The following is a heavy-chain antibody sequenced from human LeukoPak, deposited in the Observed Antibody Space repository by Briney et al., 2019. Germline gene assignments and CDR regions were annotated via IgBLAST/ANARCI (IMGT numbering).Heavy chain of an antibody. V-gene: IGHV3-72*01. CDR1: GFTCSDHH. D-gene: IGHD1-26*01. J-gene: IGHJ4*02. CDR2: IRNKGNSVST. Sequence: HPGGSLRLSCAVSGFTCSDHHMDWVRQAPGKRLEWVGRIRNKGNSVSTEYAASVKGRFSISRDDSKNSVYLQMNSLKTEDTAVYYCTRYRVGATTGFDYWGQGTLVTVSS. CDR3: TRYRVGATTGFDY.